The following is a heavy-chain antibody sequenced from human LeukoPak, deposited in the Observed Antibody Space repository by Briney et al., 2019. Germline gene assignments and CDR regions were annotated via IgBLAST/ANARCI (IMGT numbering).Heavy chain of an antibody. V-gene: IGHV1-8*03. CDR1: GYTFTSYD. CDR2: MNPNSGNT. CDR3: ARGRYTLYSSRRAFDI. Sequence: ASVKVSCKASGYTFTSYDINWVRQATGQGLEWMGWMNPNSGNTGYAQKFQGRVTITRNTSISTAYMELSSLRSEDTAVYYCARGRYTLYSSRRAFDIWGQGTMVTVSS. D-gene: IGHD6-13*01. J-gene: IGHJ3*02.